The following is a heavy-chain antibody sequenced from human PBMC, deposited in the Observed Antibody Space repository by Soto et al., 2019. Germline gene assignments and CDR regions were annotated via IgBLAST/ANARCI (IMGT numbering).Heavy chain of an antibody. Sequence: ASVKVSCKASGYTFTSYGISWVRQAPGQGLEWMGWISAYNGNTNYAQKLQGRVTMTTDTSTSTAYMELRSLRSDDTAVYYCARDVDTAMVNWFDPWGQGTLVTVSS. CDR1: GYTFTSYG. D-gene: IGHD5-18*01. V-gene: IGHV1-18*01. J-gene: IGHJ5*02. CDR3: ARDVDTAMVNWFDP. CDR2: ISAYNGNT.